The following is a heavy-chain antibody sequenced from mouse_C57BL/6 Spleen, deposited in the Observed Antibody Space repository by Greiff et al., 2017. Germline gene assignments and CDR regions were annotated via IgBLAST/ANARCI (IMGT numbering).Heavy chain of an antibody. Sequence: QVQLQQPGAELVKPGASVKLSCKASGYTFTSYWMQWVKQRPGQGLEWIGEIDPSDSYTNYNQKFKGKATLTVDTSSSTAYMQLSSLTSEDSAVYYCARRSKNGSSLYAMEYWGQGTSVTVSS. V-gene: IGHV1-50*01. J-gene: IGHJ4*01. CDR2: IDPSDSYT. CDR3: ARRSKNGSSLYAMEY. D-gene: IGHD1-1*01. CDR1: GYTFTSYW.